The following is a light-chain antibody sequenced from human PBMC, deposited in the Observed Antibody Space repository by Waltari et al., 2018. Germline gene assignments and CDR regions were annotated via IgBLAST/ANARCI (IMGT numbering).Light chain of an antibody. CDR1: QSVSCS. V-gene: IGKV3D-15*01. CDR3: QQNSNWPLT. Sequence: EIVMTQSQATLSLSTGERANHSCRASQSVSCSLAWYQQKPGHAPRLLIYGASSRATGIPDRFSGSGSGTEFTLTISSLEPEDVAVYYCQQNSNWPLTFGGGTKVEIK. CDR2: GAS. J-gene: IGKJ4*01.